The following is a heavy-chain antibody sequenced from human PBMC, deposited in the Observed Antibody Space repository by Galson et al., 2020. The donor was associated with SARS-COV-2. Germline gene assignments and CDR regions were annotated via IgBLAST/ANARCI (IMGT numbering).Heavy chain of an antibody. V-gene: IGHV5-10-1*01. Sequence: GESLKISCTGSGYSFTSYWISWVRQMPGKGLEWIGRIDPSDSYTNYSPSFQGHVTISADKSISTAYLQWSSLKASDTAMYYCARRHCSSTSCYGLGYYYGMDVWGQGTTVTVSS. J-gene: IGHJ6*02. D-gene: IGHD2-2*01. CDR3: ARRHCSSTSCYGLGYYYGMDV. CDR2: IDPSDSYT. CDR1: GYSFTSYW.